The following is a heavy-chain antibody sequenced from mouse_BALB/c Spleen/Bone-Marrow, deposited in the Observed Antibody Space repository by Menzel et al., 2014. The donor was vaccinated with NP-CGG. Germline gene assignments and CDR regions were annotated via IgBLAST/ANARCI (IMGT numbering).Heavy chain of an antibody. CDR3: TTGAY. V-gene: IGHV1-69*02. CDR2: IYPSDSYT. J-gene: IGHJ3*01. D-gene: IGHD4-1*01. Sequence: QVQLKQSGAELVRPGASVKLSCKASGYTFTSYWINWVKQRPGQGLEWIGNIYPSDSYTNYNQKFKDKATLIVDKSSSTAYMQLSSPTSEDSAVYYRTTGAYWGQGTLVTVSA. CDR1: GYTFTSYW.